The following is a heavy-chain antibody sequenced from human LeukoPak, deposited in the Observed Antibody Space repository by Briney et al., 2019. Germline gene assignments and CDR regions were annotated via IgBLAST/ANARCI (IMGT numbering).Heavy chain of an antibody. J-gene: IGHJ4*02. CDR2: IYHSGST. Sequence: SETLSLTCAVSGGSISSGGYSWSWIRQPPGKGLEWIGYIYHSGSTYYNPSLKSRVTISVDRSKNQFSRKLSSVTAADTAVYYCARVRDGYYDSSGYYLGYYFDYWGQGTLVTVSS. D-gene: IGHD3-22*01. CDR1: GGSISSGGYS. CDR3: ARVRDGYYDSSGYYLGYYFDY. V-gene: IGHV4-30-2*01.